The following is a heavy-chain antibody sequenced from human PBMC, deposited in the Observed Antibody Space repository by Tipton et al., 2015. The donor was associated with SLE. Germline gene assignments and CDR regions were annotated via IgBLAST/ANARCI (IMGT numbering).Heavy chain of an antibody. CDR2: IYPGDSDT. Sequence: GAGVKKPGESLKISCKGSGYNFSNYWIGWVRQMPGKGLEWMGIIYPGDSDTRYSPSFQGQVTISADKSINTAYLQWSSLRASDTAMYYCATYVGGSSSGYFDLWGRGTLVTVSS. V-gene: IGHV5-51*03. D-gene: IGHD6-6*01. J-gene: IGHJ2*01. CDR1: GYNFSNYW. CDR3: ATYVGGSSSGYFDL.